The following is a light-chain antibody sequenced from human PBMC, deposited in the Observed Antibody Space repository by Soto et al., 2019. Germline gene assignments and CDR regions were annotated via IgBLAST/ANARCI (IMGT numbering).Light chain of an antibody. J-gene: IGKJ2*01. Sequence: DIQMTQSPSSLSASVGDRVTITCRASQSISSYLNWYQQKPGKAPKLLIDAASSLQSGVPSRFSGSGSGTDFTLTISSLQPEDFATYYCQQSYSTPRYTFGQGTKLEFK. V-gene: IGKV1-39*01. CDR1: QSISSY. CDR3: QQSYSTPRYT. CDR2: AAS.